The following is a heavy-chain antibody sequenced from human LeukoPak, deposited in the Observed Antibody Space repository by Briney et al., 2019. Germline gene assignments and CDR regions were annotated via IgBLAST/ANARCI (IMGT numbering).Heavy chain of an antibody. CDR1: GFTFSSYA. CDR3: ARAVAGNFDY. V-gene: IGHV3-23*01. CDR2: ISGSGGST. D-gene: IGHD6-19*01. Sequence: GGSLRLSCAASGFTFSSYAMSWLRQAPGKGLELVSGISGSGGSTYYADSVKGRFTISKDNSKNTLYLQMNGLRAEDTAIYYCARAVAGNFDYWGQGTLVTVSS. J-gene: IGHJ4*02.